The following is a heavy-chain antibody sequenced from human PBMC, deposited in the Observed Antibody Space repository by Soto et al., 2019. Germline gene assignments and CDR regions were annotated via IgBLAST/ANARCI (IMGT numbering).Heavy chain of an antibody. CDR2: INPSGSST. CDR3: ARPPFPGCINGVCYPCDH. CDR1: GYTFTHYY. D-gene: IGHD2-8*01. J-gene: IGHJ4*02. V-gene: IGHV1-46*01. Sequence: QVQLVQSGAEVKKPGASVKVSCKASGYTFTHYYIHWVRQAPGQGLEWMGIINPSGSSTDYAQKFQGRVTTTTVTPTATLYMEMSSLRSHDTAAYYCARPPFPGCINGVCYPCDHWGQGTLVTVSS.